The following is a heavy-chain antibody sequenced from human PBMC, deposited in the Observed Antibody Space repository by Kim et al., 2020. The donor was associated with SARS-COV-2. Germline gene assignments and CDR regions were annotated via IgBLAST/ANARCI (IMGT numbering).Heavy chain of an antibody. J-gene: IGHJ4*02. CDR3: ASDLLHSGYDY. CDR1: GYTFTNYA. D-gene: IGHD5-12*01. CDR2: INAGNGNR. V-gene: IGHV1-3*01. Sequence: ASVKVSCKASGYTFTNYAIHWVRQAPGQGLEWMGWINAGNGNRKYSQKFQGRATLTWDTSASTAYMELRALTSEDTAVYYCASDLLHSGYDYRGQGTLVTVSS.